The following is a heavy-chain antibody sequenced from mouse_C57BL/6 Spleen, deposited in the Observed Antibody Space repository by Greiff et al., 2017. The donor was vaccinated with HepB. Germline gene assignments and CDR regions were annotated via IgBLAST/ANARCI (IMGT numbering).Heavy chain of an antibody. J-gene: IGHJ2*01. Sequence: QVQLQQSGPELVKPGDSVKISCKASGYAFSSSWMNWVKQRPGKGLEWIGRIYPGDGATNYNGKFKGKATLTADKSSSTAYMQLSSLTSEGSAVCFCAPGVFYFDYWGQGTTLTVSS. V-gene: IGHV1-82*01. CDR2: IYPGDGAT. CDR3: APGVFYFDY. CDR1: GYAFSSSW. D-gene: IGHD3-1*01.